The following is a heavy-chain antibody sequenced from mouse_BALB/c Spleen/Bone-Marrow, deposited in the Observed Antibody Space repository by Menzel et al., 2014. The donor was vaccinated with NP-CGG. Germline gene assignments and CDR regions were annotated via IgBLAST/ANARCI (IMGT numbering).Heavy chain of an antibody. J-gene: IGHJ2*01. CDR3: ARSYGKNVDY. Sequence: QVQLKQSGAELAKPGAPVKMSCKASGYTLTSYWMHWVKQRPGQGLEWIGNINPSTGYTEYNQKFKDKATLTADKSSSTAYMQLNSLTSEDSAVYYCARSYGKNVDYWGQGTTLTVSS. D-gene: IGHD2-1*01. CDR1: GYTLTSYW. V-gene: IGHV1-7*01. CDR2: INPSTGYT.